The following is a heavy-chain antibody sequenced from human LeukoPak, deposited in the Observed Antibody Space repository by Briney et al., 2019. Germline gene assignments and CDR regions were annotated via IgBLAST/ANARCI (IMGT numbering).Heavy chain of an antibody. V-gene: IGHV4-38-2*02. J-gene: IGHJ3*02. D-gene: IGHD2-2*02. CDR2: IYHSGST. Sequence: RTSETLSLTCTVSGYSISSGYYWGWIRQPPGKGLEWIGSIYHSGSTYYNPSLKSRVTISVDTSKNQFSLKLSSVTAADTAVYYCARGNLYCSSSSCYRAFDIWGQGTMVTISS. CDR3: ARGNLYCSSSSCYRAFDI. CDR1: GYSISSGYY.